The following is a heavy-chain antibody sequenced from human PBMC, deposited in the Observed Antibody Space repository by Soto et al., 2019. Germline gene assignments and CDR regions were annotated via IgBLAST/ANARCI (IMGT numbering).Heavy chain of an antibody. CDR3: AKHELKYSSACAIDY. V-gene: IGHV3-30*18. CDR1: GFTFSSYD. Sequence: GGSLRLSCAASGFTFSSYDMHWVRQAPGKGLEWVAVISYDGSNKYYADSVKGRFTISRDNSKNTLYLQMNSLRGEDTAVYYCAKHELKYSSACAIDYWGQGTLVTVSS. J-gene: IGHJ4*02. D-gene: IGHD6-25*01. CDR2: ISYDGSNK.